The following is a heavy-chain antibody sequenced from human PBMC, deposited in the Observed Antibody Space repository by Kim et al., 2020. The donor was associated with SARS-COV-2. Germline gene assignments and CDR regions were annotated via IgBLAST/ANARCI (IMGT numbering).Heavy chain of an antibody. V-gene: IGHV4-59*01. Sequence: TTYNPSLRSRVTISVDTSKNQFSLKLSSVTAADTAVYYCARARSYGTFDYWGQGTLVTVSS. D-gene: IGHD5-18*01. CDR2: T. CDR3: ARARSYGTFDY. J-gene: IGHJ4*02.